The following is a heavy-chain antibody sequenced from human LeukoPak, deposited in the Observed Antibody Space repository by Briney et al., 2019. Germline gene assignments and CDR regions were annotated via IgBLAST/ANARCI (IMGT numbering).Heavy chain of an antibody. CDR3: AGNSNSVTLDAFDI. D-gene: IGHD4-23*01. Sequence: SETLSLTCTVSGGSISSGSYYWSWIRQPAGKGLEWIGRIYSSGSTNYNPSLKNRVTISVATSLATSKNQFSLKLSSVTAADPAVYYCAGNSNSVTLDAFDIWGQGTMVTVSS. CDR1: GGSISSGSYY. CDR2: IYSSGST. V-gene: IGHV4-61*02. J-gene: IGHJ3*02.